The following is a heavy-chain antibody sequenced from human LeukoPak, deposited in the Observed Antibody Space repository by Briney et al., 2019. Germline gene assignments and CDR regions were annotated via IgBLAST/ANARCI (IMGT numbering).Heavy chain of an antibody. Sequence: SETLSLTCTVSGGSISSYYWSWIRQPPGKGLELIGYIYYSGSTNYNPSLKSRVTISVDTSKNQFSLKLSSVTAADTAVYYCARATLKAGNDAFDIWDQGTMVTVSS. CDR2: IYYSGST. CDR3: ARATLKAGNDAFDI. J-gene: IGHJ3*02. V-gene: IGHV4-59*01. CDR1: GGSISSYY. D-gene: IGHD5-12*01.